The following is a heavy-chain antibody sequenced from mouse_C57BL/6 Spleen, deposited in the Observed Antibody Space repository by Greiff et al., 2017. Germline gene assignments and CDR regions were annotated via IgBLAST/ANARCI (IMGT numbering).Heavy chain of an antibody. Sequence: QVQLQQPGAELVKPGASVKMSCKASGYTFTSYWITWVKQRPGQGLEWIGDIYPGSGSTNYNEKFKSKATLTVDTSSSTAYMQLSSLTSEDSAVYYCARYYDLRRWNAMDYWGQGTSVTVSS. CDR1: GYTFTSYW. D-gene: IGHD2-4*01. CDR3: ARYYDLRRWNAMDY. J-gene: IGHJ4*01. V-gene: IGHV1-55*01. CDR2: IYPGSGST.